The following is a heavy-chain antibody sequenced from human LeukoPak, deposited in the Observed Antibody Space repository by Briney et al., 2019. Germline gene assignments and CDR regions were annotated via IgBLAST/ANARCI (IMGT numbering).Heavy chain of an antibody. J-gene: IGHJ6*02. V-gene: IGHV3-74*01. CDR2: INSDGSST. CDR3: ARLCDYDILTGIYYYGMDV. CDR1: GFTFSSYW. D-gene: IGHD3-9*01. Sequence: GGSLRLSCAASGFTFSSYWMHWVRQAPEKGLVWVSRINSDGSSTSYADSVKGRFTISRDNAKNTLYLQMNSLRAEDTAVYYCARLCDYDILTGIYYYGMDVWGQGTTVTVSS.